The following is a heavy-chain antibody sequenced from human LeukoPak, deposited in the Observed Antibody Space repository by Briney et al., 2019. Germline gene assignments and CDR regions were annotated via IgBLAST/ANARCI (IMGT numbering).Heavy chain of an antibody. Sequence: GESLKISCKGSGYSFTSYWITWVRQMLGKGLEWMGRIDPSDSYTNYSPSFQGHVTISADKSISTAYLQWSSLKASDTAMYYCATVTTIYYYYGMDVWGQGTTVTVSS. V-gene: IGHV5-10-1*01. J-gene: IGHJ6*02. CDR3: ATVTTIYYYYGMDV. D-gene: IGHD4-17*01. CDR2: IDPSDSYT. CDR1: GYSFTSYW.